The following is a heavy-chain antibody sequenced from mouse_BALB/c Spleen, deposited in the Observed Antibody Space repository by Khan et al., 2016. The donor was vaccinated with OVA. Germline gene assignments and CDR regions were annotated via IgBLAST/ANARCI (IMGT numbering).Heavy chain of an antibody. CDR3: ARDLGSSHWYFDV. CDR1: GFSLTSYG. J-gene: IGHJ1*01. V-gene: IGHV2-9*02. D-gene: IGHD1-1*01. CDR2: IWAGGST. Sequence: QVQLQQPGPGLVAPSQRLSITCTVSGFSLTSYGVHWVRQPPGKGLEWLGVIWAGGSTNYNSALRSRLTINKDNYKSQVFLKMNNLQPDDTAMYCCARDLGSSHWYFDVWGAGTTVTVSS.